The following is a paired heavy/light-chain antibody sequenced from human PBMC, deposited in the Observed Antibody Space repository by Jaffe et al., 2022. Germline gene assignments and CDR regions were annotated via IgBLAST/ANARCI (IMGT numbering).Light chain of an antibody. J-gene: IGLJ3*02. CDR2: GNF. CDR1: SSTIGAGYD. V-gene: IGLV1-40*01. Sequence: QSVLTQPPSVSGAPGQRVTISCTGSSSTIGAGYDVHWYQQLPGTAPKLLIYGNFNRPSGVPDRFSGSKSGTSASLAITGLQPEDEADYYCQSFDSSLSGWVFGGGTKLTVL. CDR3: QSFDSSLSGWV.
Heavy chain of an antibody. V-gene: IGHV1-18*01. J-gene: IGHJ6*03. D-gene: IGHD1-1*01. CDR1: GYTFTSYG. CDR3: ARVTNPQGSFTSYYYHFYYMDV. CDR2: ISTYNSNT. Sequence: QVQLVQSGAEVKKPGASVKVSCKASGYTFTSYGINWVRQAPGQGLEWVAWISTYNSNTNYAQKLQGRVTMTTDTSTSTAYMELRSLRSDDTAVYYCARVTNPQGSFTSYYYHFYYMDVWGKGTTVTVSS.